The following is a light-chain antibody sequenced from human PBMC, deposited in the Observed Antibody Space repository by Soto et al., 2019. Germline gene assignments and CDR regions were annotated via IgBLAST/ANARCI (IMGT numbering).Light chain of an antibody. J-gene: IGLJ3*02. CDR3: QSYDSSLSGSGV. Sequence: QSVLTQPPSVSGAPGQRVTISCTGSSSNIGAGYDVHWYQQLPGTAPKLLIYGNSNRPSGVPDRFSGSKSGTSASLAITWLQAEDEADYYCQSYDSSLSGSGVFGGGTKLTVL. V-gene: IGLV1-40*01. CDR2: GNS. CDR1: SSNIGAGYD.